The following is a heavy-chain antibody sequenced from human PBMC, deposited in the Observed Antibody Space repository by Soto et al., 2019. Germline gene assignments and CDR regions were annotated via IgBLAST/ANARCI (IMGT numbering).Heavy chain of an antibody. CDR2: ISGSGGST. Sequence: SLRLSCAASGFTFSSYAMSWVRQAPGKGLEWVSAISGSGGSTYYADSVKGRFTISRDNSKNTLYLQMNSLRAEDTAVYYCAKDRKYSSSWSHNWFDPWGQGTLVTVSS. CDR3: AKDRKYSSSWSHNWFDP. J-gene: IGHJ5*02. CDR1: GFTFSSYA. D-gene: IGHD6-13*01. V-gene: IGHV3-23*01.